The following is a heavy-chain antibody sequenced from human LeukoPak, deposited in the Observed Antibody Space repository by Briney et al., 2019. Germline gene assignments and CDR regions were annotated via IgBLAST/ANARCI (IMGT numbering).Heavy chain of an antibody. Sequence: GSLRLSCAASGFTVSSNYMSWVRQASGKGLEWVSVIYSGGSTYYADSVKGRFTISRDNSKNTLYLQMNSLRAEDTAVYYCARDRYYYDSSGYYYRTGPFGYWGQGTLVTVSS. J-gene: IGHJ4*02. V-gene: IGHV3-66*01. D-gene: IGHD3-22*01. CDR3: ARDRYYYDSSGYYYRTGPFGY. CDR2: IYSGGST. CDR1: GFTVSSNY.